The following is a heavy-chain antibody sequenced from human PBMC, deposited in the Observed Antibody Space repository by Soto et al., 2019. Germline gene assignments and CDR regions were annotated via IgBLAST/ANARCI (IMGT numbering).Heavy chain of an antibody. V-gene: IGHV4-34*01. Sequence: QVQLQQWGAGLLKPSETLSLTCAVSGGSLGGFHWSWIRQPPGKGLEWIGEISRSGSTNYDPSLKSRVTMSMDTSRNQVSLNLSSVTDADTAVYYYSRGRTAALIETRLFRVLFDLWGHGNLVIVSS. D-gene: IGHD3-10*01. CDR3: SRGRTAALIETRLFRVLFDL. J-gene: IGHJ4*01. CDR1: GGSLGGFH. CDR2: ISRSGST.